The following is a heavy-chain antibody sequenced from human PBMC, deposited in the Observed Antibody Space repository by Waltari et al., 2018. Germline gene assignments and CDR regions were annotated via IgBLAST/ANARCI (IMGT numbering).Heavy chain of an antibody. V-gene: IGHV1-69*04. CDR1: GVTFRSYA. D-gene: IGHD6-19*01. CDR3: ARTPYSSGWYYFDY. CDR2: IIPILGIA. Sequence: VQLVQAGAEVKKPGAAEKVACNASGVTFRSYATSCVRQAPGQGLEWMGGIIPILGIANYAQKFQGRVTITADESTSTAYMELSSLRSEDTAVYYCARTPYSSGWYYFDYWGQGTLVTVSS. J-gene: IGHJ4*02.